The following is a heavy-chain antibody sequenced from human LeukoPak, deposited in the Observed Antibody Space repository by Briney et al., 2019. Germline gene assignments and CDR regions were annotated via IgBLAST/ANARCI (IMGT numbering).Heavy chain of an antibody. V-gene: IGHV4-31*03. CDR3: ARGGGGNLHFDY. CDR2: IYYSGST. D-gene: IGHD2-15*01. J-gene: IGHJ4*02. CDR1: GGSISSGGYY. Sequence: SETLSLTCTVSGGSISSGGYYWSWIRQHPGKGLEWIGYIYYSGSTYYNPSLKSRVTISVDTSKNQFSLKLSSVTAADTAVYYCARGGGGNLHFDYWGQGALVTVSS.